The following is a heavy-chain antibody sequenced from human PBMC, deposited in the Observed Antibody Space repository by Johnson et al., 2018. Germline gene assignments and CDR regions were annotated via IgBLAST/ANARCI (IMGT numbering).Heavy chain of an antibody. Sequence: QVQLQESGPGLVKPSEALSLTCTVSGGSLSSGSYYWSWIRQPPGKGLEWIGYIYYSGNTNYNPSLKSRVTISVDTSKNQFSLKLSSVTAADTAGYYCARDSWDTSGWYGAFDIWGLGTMVTVSS. CDR1: GGSLSSGSYY. CDR2: IYYSGNT. J-gene: IGHJ3*02. CDR3: ARDSWDTSGWYGAFDI. V-gene: IGHV4-61*01. D-gene: IGHD6-13*01.